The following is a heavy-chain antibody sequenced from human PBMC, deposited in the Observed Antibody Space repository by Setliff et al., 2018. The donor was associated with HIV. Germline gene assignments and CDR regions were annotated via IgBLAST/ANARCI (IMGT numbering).Heavy chain of an antibody. J-gene: IGHJ4*02. Sequence: ESGPTLVNPTQTLTLTCTFSGLSLSTSGVGVGWIRQSPGKALEWLAFIYWNNNEHYSTSLKSRLTVTKDTSKNRVVFTMTNMDPVDTATYYCAYSGRQLRGPYFDFWGQGTPVTVSS. CDR2: IYWNNNE. V-gene: IGHV2-5*01. CDR1: GLSLSTSGVG. CDR3: AYSGRQLRGPYFDF. D-gene: IGHD1-1*01.